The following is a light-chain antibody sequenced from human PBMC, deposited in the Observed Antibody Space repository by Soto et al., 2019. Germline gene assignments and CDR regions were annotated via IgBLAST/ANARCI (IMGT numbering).Light chain of an antibody. V-gene: IGKV4-1*01. J-gene: IGKJ2*01. CDR2: WAS. CDR3: QQYYSTPPT. CDR1: QSVLYSSNNKNY. Sequence: DIVMTQSPDSLAVSLGERATINCKSSQSVLYSSNNKNYLAWYQQKPGQPPKLLIYWASTRESGVPDRFSGSGSGTDCTLTISSLPAEDVAVYYCQQYYSTPPTFGQGTKLEIK.